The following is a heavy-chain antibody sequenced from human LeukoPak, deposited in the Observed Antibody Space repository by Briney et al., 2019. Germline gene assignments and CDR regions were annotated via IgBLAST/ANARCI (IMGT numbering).Heavy chain of an antibody. Sequence: GGSLRLSCAASGFTFSTYGMHWVRQAPGKGLEWVAHILLDGNNKYYPDSVKGRFTISRDNSKNTLYLQMDSLRAEDTAVYYCARETLINVDAFDIWGQGTMVTVSS. D-gene: IGHD3-16*01. CDR1: GFTFSTYG. CDR2: ILLDGNNK. J-gene: IGHJ3*02. CDR3: ARETLINVDAFDI. V-gene: IGHV3-33*01.